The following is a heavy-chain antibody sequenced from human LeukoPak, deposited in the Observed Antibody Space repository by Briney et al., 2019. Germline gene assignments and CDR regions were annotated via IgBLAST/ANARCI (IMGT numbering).Heavy chain of an antibody. CDR2: ISGSGGST. CDR3: AGTEGRIAAIHLED. Sequence: GGSLRLSCAASGFTFSSYAMSWVRQAPGKGLEWVSAISGSGGSTYYADSVKGRFTISRDNSKNTLYLQMNSLRAEDTAVYYCAGTEGRIAAIHLEDWGQGTLVTVSS. V-gene: IGHV3-23*01. D-gene: IGHD6-13*01. CDR1: GFTFSSYA. J-gene: IGHJ4*02.